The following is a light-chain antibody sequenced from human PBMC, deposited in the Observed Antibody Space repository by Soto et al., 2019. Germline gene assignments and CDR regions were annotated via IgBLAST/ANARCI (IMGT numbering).Light chain of an antibody. CDR3: QQSYSTPIT. CDR2: PAS. Sequence: DTPMSQSRPPPSAHLEDRESPSRGASQSISSYLNWYQQKPGKAPKLLIYPASSLQSGVPSRFSGGGSGTDFTLTISSLQPEDFATYYCQQSYSTPITFGQGTRLEIK. V-gene: IGKV1-39*01. J-gene: IGKJ5*01. CDR1: QSISSY.